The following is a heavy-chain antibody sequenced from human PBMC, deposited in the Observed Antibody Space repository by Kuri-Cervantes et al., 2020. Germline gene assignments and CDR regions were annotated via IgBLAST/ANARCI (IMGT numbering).Heavy chain of an antibody. Sequence: GESLKISCTVSGFTFSNFGMHWVRQAPGKGLEWVSFIQFDGTNKRYADSMKDRVSISRDNSKNTLYLQMISLRSEDTAVYYCAKANTIGGYYLDSWGRGTLVPSPQ. D-gene: IGHD3-10*01. CDR1: GFTFSNFG. CDR2: IQFDGTNK. J-gene: IGHJ4*02. CDR3: AKANTIGGYYLDS. V-gene: IGHV3-30*02.